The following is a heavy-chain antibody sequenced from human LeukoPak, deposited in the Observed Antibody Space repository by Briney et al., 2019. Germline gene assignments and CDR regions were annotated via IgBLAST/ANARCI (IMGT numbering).Heavy chain of an antibody. V-gene: IGHV1-2*02. D-gene: IGHD1-26*01. CDR2: INPNSGGT. Sequence: ASVKVSRKISGYTFTDYYIHWVRQAPGQGFEWMGWINPNSGGTYYAQKFQDRVTMTTDTSISTAYMELSRLRSDDTAVYYCARDNYGSYEYWGQGTLVTVSS. J-gene: IGHJ4*02. CDR1: GYTFTDYY. CDR3: ARDNYGSYEY.